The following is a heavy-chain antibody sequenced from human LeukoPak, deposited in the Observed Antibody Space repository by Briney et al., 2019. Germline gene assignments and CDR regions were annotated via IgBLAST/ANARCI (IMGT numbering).Heavy chain of an antibody. D-gene: IGHD6-19*01. V-gene: IGHV4-4*07. J-gene: IGHJ2*01. CDR1: GASMRNYY. Sequence: PSETLSPTCNVSGASMRNYYWSWIRQPAGKGLEWIGRIYTSGTTKYNPSLKSRATMSADTSKKQFSLNLSSVTAADAAVYYCARDGYSSGWYQAPFDLWGRGTLVIVSS. CDR3: ARDGYSSGWYQAPFDL. CDR2: IYTSGTT.